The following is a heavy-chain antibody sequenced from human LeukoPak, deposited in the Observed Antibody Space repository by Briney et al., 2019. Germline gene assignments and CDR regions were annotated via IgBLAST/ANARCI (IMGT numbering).Heavy chain of an antibody. D-gene: IGHD4-17*01. J-gene: IGHJ4*02. Sequence: SETLSLTCTVSGGSLTSYYWRWSRQPPGKGLEWIGYIYYSGSTNYNPSLKSRLSISVDTSKNQFSLRLSSVTAADTAVYYCARVSAYGDYAGSLDYWGQGTLVTVSS. V-gene: IGHV4-59*01. CDR3: ARVSAYGDYAGSLDY. CDR1: GGSLTSYY. CDR2: IYYSGST.